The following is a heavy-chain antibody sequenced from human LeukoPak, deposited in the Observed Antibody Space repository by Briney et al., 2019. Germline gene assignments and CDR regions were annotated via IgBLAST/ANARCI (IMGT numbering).Heavy chain of an antibody. Sequence: GRSLRLSCAASGYTFSSYSMDWVHQAPGKGLEWVSLISASGGTTYHADSVRGRFTISRDNSRNTVFLQMNRLRADDTAVYYCVKDAVEQWLPHFDYWGQGILVTVSS. CDR2: ISASGGTT. CDR1: GYTFSSYS. J-gene: IGHJ4*02. D-gene: IGHD6-19*01. V-gene: IGHV3-23*01. CDR3: VKDAVEQWLPHFDY.